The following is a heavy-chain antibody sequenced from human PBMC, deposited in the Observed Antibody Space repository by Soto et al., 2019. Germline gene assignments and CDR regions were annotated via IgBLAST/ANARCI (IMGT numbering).Heavy chain of an antibody. J-gene: IGHJ4*02. CDR1: GFTFSSYA. D-gene: IGHD2-2*01. V-gene: IGHV3-23*01. CDR3: AKDGVIVVVPAAMYYFDY. Sequence: GGSLRLSCAASGFTFSSYAMSWVRQAPGKGLEWVSAISGSGGSTYYADSVKGRFTISRDNSKNTLYLQMNSLRAEDTAVYYCAKDGVIVVVPAAMYYFDYWGQGTLVTVSS. CDR2: ISGSGGST.